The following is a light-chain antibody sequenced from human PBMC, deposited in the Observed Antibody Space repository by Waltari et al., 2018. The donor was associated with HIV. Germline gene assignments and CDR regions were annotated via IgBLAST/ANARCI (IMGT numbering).Light chain of an antibody. Sequence: QSALTQPASVSGSPGQSTTISCTGTRGDVGGYNYVSWYQQYPGKAPKLIIYDVNNRPSGVSDRFSGSKSGNTASLTISGLQAEDEADYYCSSYTSSSTLDVFGTGTEVTVL. CDR2: DVN. CDR1: RGDVGGYNY. J-gene: IGLJ1*01. CDR3: SSYTSSSTLDV. V-gene: IGLV2-14*01.